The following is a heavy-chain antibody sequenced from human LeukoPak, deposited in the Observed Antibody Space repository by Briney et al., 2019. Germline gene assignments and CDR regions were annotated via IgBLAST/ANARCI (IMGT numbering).Heavy chain of an antibody. J-gene: IGHJ3*02. CDR2: INPNSGGT. D-gene: IGHD3-22*01. CDR1: GYTFTGYY. V-gene: IGHV1-2*06. CDR3: ARENDITMIVVEMIDAFDI. Sequence: ASVKVSCKASGYTFTGYYMHWVRQAPGQGLEWMGRINPNSGGTNYAQKFQGRVTMTRDTSISTAYMELSRLRSDDTAVYYCARENDITMIVVEMIDAFDIWGQGTMVTVSS.